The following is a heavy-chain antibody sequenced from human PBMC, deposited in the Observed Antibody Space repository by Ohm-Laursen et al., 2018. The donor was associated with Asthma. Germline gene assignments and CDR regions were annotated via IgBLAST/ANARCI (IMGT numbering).Heavy chain of an antibody. Sequence: SQTLSLTCTVSGGSISSGNNYWSWIRQPPGKGLEWIGYIYYSGITYSNPSLRSRVSISVDTSKNQFSLKLTPVTAADTAVYYCARGTFYYESTGYYFFDHWGQGALVTVSS. V-gene: IGHV4-30-4*01. J-gene: IGHJ4*02. CDR3: ARGTFYYESTGYYFFDH. CDR2: IYYSGIT. D-gene: IGHD3-22*01. CDR1: GGSISSGNNY.